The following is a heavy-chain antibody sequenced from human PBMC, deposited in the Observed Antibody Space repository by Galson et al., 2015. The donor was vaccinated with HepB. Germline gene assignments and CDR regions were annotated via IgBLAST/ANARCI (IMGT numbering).Heavy chain of an antibody. CDR1: GYNLANYW. CDR2: IYPGDSDS. Sequence: QSGAEVKKPGESLKISCKGSGYNLANYWIGWVRQMPGKGLEWMGIIYPGDSDSRYSPSFQGQVTISADKSISTAYLQWSSLKASDTAVYYCARHSVLRGRGYNHGYDFWGQGTLVTVSS. J-gene: IGHJ4*02. CDR3: ARHSVLRGRGYNHGYDF. D-gene: IGHD5-18*01. V-gene: IGHV5-51*01.